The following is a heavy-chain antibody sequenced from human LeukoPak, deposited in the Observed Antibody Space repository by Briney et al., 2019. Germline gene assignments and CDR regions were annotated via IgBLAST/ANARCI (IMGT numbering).Heavy chain of an antibody. CDR2: LNWNGGYT. CDR1: GFTFDDYA. CDR3: ARVNTYQLSNGGGFDY. V-gene: IGHV3-20*01. Sequence: GGSLRLSCAASGFTFDDYAVTWVRQAPGKGLEWVSALNWNGGYTGYADSVKGRFTMSRDNTKNSLFLQMNSLRPEDTALYHCARVNTYQLSNGGGFDYWGQGALVTVSS. D-gene: IGHD2-2*01. J-gene: IGHJ4*02.